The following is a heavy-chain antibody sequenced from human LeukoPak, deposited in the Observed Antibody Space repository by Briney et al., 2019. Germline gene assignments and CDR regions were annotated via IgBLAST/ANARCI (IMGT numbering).Heavy chain of an antibody. CDR3: ARDRVIFGVVNTYYFDY. D-gene: IGHD3-3*01. J-gene: IGHJ4*02. CDR1: GFTFSSYG. Sequence: GRSLRLSCAASGFTFSSYGMHWVRQAPGKGLEGVAVIWYDGRNKYYADSVKGRFTISRDNSKNTLYLQMNSLRAEDTAVYYCARDRVIFGVVNTYYFDYWGQGTLVTVSS. CDR2: IWYDGRNK. V-gene: IGHV3-33*01.